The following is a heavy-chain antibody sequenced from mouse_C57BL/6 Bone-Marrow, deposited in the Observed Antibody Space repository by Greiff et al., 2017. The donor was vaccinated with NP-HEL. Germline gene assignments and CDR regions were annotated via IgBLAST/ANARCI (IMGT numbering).Heavy chain of an antibody. V-gene: IGHV1-85*01. CDR2: IYPRDGST. CDR1: GYTFTSYD. D-gene: IGHD2-3*01. Sequence: QVQLKESGPELVKPGASVKLSCKASGYTFTSYDINWVKQRPGQGLEWIGWIYPRDGSTKYNEKLKGKATLTVDTSSSTAYMELHSLTSEDSAVYFCARSGVTTWYYFDYWGQGTTLTVSS. J-gene: IGHJ2*01. CDR3: ARSGVTTWYYFDY.